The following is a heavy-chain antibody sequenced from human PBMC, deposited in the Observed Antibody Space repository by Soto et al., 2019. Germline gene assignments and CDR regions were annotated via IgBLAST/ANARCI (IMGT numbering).Heavy chain of an antibody. CDR1: GFSFSSYG. D-gene: IGHD4-4*01. Sequence: QVQLEESGGGVVQPGRSLRLSCAASGFSFSSYGMHWVRQAPGKGLEWVAVIWFDGTNDYYAGSVKGRFTISRDNSKNTLYLEMKTLRAEDTAVYYCARGRPETSYSWPKGMDVWGQGTTVTVSS. J-gene: IGHJ6*01. CDR3: ARGRPETSYSWPKGMDV. V-gene: IGHV3-33*01. CDR2: IWFDGTND.